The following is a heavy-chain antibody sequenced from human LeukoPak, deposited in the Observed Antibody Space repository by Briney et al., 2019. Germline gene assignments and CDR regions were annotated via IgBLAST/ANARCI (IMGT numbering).Heavy chain of an antibody. CDR1: VGSLSIYY. Sequence: SETLSLTCTVSVGSLSIYYWSWIRQPAGKGLEWVGRIYTSGITTYNPSLKSRVTISVDKSKNQFSLKLSSVTAADTAVYYCGGDAAYSSGYDYFDYWGQGTLVTVSS. J-gene: IGHJ4*02. D-gene: IGHD6-25*01. CDR2: IYTSGIT. V-gene: IGHV4-4*07. CDR3: GGDAAYSSGYDYFDY.